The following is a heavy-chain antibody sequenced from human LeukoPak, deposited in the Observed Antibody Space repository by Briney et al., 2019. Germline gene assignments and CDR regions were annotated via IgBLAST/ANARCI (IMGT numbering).Heavy chain of an antibody. CDR1: GVTFSSYG. J-gene: IGHJ6*02. V-gene: IGHV3-30*18. CDR3: AKDYYDSSGYYNYGMDV. D-gene: IGHD3-22*01. Sequence: GRSLRLSCAASGVTFSSYGMHWVRQAPGKGLEWLAVISYDGSNKYYADSVKCRFTISRDNSKNTLYLQMNSLRAEDTAVYYCAKDYYDSSGYYNYGMDVWGQGTTVTVSS. CDR2: ISYDGSNK.